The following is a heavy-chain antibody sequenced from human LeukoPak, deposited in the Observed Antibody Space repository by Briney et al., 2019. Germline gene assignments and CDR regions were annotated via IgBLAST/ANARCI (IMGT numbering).Heavy chain of an antibody. V-gene: IGHV1-69*04. CDR1: GGTFSSYT. CDR2: IIPILGIA. D-gene: IGHD2-21*01. J-gene: IGHJ5*02. CDR3: ARDLSYCGGDCSENWFDP. Sequence: ASVKVSCKASGGTFSSYTTSWVRQAPGQGLEWMGRIIPILGIANYAQKFQGGVTITADKSTSTAYMELSSLRSEDTAVYYCARDLSYCGGDCSENWFDPWGQGTLVAVSS.